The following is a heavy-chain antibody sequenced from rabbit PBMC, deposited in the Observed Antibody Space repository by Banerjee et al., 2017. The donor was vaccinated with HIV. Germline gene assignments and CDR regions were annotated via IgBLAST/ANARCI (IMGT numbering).Heavy chain of an antibody. Sequence: QSLEESGGDLVKPGASLTLTCTASGFSFSTNYYMCWVRQAPGKGLQWIACIDVGSSGNTWCATWAKGRFTISKTSSTTVTLQMTSLTASDTATYFCARDLVWSTNLWGPGTLVTVS. D-gene: IGHD3-3*01. CDR1: GFSFSTNYY. V-gene: IGHV1S40*01. CDR3: ARDLVWSTNL. CDR2: IDVGSSGNT. J-gene: IGHJ4*01.